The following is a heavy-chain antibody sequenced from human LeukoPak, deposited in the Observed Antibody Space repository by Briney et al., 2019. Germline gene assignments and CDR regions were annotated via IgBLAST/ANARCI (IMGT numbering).Heavy chain of an antibody. J-gene: IGHJ4*02. CDR2: ISSSSSYI. V-gene: IGHV3-21*01. Sequence: GGSLRLSCAASGFTFSSYSMNWVRQAPGKGLEWVSSISSSSSYIYYADSVKGRFTISRDNAKNSLYLQMNSLRAEDTAVYYCARDSSGWPPSEDYWGQGTLVTVSS. CDR3: ARDSSGWPPSEDY. CDR1: GFTFSSYS. D-gene: IGHD6-19*01.